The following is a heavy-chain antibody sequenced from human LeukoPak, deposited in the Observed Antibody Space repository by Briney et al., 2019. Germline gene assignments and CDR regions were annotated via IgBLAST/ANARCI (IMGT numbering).Heavy chain of an antibody. D-gene: IGHD4-17*01. J-gene: IGHJ5*02. CDR3: ATRYGDSPRGTWFDP. Sequence: ASVKVSCKASGYTFTSYAMHWVRQAPGQRLEWMGWINAGNGNTKYSQKFQGRVTITRDTSASTAYMELSSLRSEDTAVYYCATRYGDSPRGTWFDPWGQGTLVTVSS. V-gene: IGHV1-3*01. CDR2: INAGNGNT. CDR1: GYTFTSYA.